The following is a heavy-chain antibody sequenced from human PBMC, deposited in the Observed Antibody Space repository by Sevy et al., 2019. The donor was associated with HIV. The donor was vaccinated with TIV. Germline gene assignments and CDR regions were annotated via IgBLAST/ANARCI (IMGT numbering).Heavy chain of an antibody. V-gene: IGHV6-1*01. Sequence: SQTLSLTCVISGDSVSSNIAAWNWIRQSPSRGLEWLGRTHYRSKWYNDYAVSVKGRISINPDTSKNQFSLHLNSVTPEDKAVYYCARACCSSEIFGVLGAFDFWGQGTMVTVSS. D-gene: IGHD2-2*01. CDR3: ARACCSSEIFGVLGAFDF. CDR1: GDSVSSNIAA. CDR2: THYRSKWYN. J-gene: IGHJ3*01.